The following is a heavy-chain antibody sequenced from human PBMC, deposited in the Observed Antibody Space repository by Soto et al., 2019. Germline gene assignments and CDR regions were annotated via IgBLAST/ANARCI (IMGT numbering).Heavy chain of an antibody. J-gene: IGHJ4*02. CDR3: ARGHVVGAIPPFDY. D-gene: IGHD1-26*01. CDR1: GFTFDDYG. V-gene: IGHV3-20*04. Sequence: GGSLRLSCAASGFTFDDYGMSWVRQAPGKGLEWVSGINWNGGSTGYADSVKGRLTISRDNAKNSLYLQMNSLRAEDTALYYCARGHVVGAIPPFDYWGQGTLVTVSS. CDR2: INWNGGST.